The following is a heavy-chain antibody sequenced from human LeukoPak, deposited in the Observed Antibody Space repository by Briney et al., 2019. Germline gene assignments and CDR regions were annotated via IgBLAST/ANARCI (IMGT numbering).Heavy chain of an antibody. CDR3: ARAEGYYDSSGNDAFDI. CDR1: GFTFSSYG. Sequence: GRSLRLSCAASGFTFSSYGMHWVRQAPGKGLEWVAVIWYDGSNKYYADSVKGRFTTSRDNSKNTLYLQMNSLRAEDTAVYYCARAEGYYDSSGNDAFDIWGQGTMVTVSS. J-gene: IGHJ3*02. CDR2: IWYDGSNK. D-gene: IGHD3-22*01. V-gene: IGHV3-33*01.